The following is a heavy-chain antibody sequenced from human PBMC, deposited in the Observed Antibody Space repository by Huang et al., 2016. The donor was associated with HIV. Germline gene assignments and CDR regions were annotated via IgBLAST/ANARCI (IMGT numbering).Heavy chain of an antibody. Sequence: QVQLVDSGGGVVQPGGSLRLSCAASGFTFSSYGMHWVRQAPGKGLEWVACVLPNGNTKYYADSVRGRFTISRDTSKNTLYLQMNSLRPDDTAVYYCAKDKGYYYYMDVWGKGTTVTVSS. CDR2: VLPNGNTK. V-gene: IGHV3-30*02. CDR1: GFTFSSYG. CDR3: AKDKGYYYYMDV. J-gene: IGHJ6*03.